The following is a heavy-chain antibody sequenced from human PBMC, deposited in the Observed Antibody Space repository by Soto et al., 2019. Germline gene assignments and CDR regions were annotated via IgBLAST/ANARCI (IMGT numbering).Heavy chain of an antibody. D-gene: IGHD4-17*01. J-gene: IGHJ6*02. V-gene: IGHV4-39*01. CDR1: GGSISSSSYY. Sequence: SETLSLTCTVSGGSISSSSYYWGWIRQPPGKGLEWIGSIYYSGSTYYNPSLKSRVTISVDTSKNQFSLKLSSVTAADTAVYYCARQPGDYDTYYYYYGMDVWGQGTTVTVSS. CDR2: IYYSGST. CDR3: ARQPGDYDTYYYYYGMDV.